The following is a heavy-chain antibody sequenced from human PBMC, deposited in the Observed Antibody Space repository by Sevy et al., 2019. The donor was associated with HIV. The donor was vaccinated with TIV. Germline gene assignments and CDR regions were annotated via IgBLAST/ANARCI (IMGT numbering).Heavy chain of an antibody. Sequence: SETLSLTCTVSGGSISSSSYYWGWIRQPPGKGLEWIGSSYYSGSTYYNPSLKSRVTISVDTSKNQFSLKLSSVTAADTTVYYCARLGDSSSWSYAFDIWGQGTMVTVSS. J-gene: IGHJ3*02. CDR3: ARLGDSSSWSYAFDI. CDR1: GGSISSSSYY. D-gene: IGHD6-13*01. CDR2: SYYSGST. V-gene: IGHV4-39*01.